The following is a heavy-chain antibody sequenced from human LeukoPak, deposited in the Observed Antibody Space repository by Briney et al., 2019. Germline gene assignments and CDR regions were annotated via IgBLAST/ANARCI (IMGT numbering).Heavy chain of an antibody. J-gene: IGHJ4*02. V-gene: IGHV4-30-4*01. D-gene: IGHD1-26*01. CDR3: ASVSVWELATHTGGSFDY. CDR1: GGLISRIEYY. CDR2: IYHTGTT. Sequence: SETLSLTCTVSGGLISRIEYYWGWVRQSPVKGLEWFGHIYHTGTTLYSPHLNNRLTVSVDSSKNQFSLTLNSVTAADTAVYYCASVSVWELATHTGGSFDYWGRGILVTVSS.